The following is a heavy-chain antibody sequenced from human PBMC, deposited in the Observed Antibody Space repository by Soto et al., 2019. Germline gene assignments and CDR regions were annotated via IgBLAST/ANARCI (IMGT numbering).Heavy chain of an antibody. CDR2: ISSTTNYI. Sequence: GALRLSCAASGFTFTRYSMNWVRQAPVKGLEWVSSISSTTNYIYYADSMKGRFTVSRDNAKNSVYLEMNSLSAEDTAVYYCARESEDLTSNFDYWGQGTLVTVSS. V-gene: IGHV3-21*01. J-gene: IGHJ4*02. CDR3: ARESEDLTSNFDY. CDR1: GFTFTRYS.